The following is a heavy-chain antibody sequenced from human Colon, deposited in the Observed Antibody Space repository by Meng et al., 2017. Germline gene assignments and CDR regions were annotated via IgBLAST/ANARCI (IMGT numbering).Heavy chain of an antibody. CDR1: GYTFTSYT. Sequence: QVQIIQSGAEVKRPGASVKVSCKASGYTFTSYTMHWVRQAPGQRLEWMGWINTGNGYTKYSQKFQDRVTITRDTSASTAYMELSSLRSEDTAVYYCASAHYDSSGSVDYWGQGTLVTVSS. J-gene: IGHJ4*02. CDR3: ASAHYDSSGSVDY. V-gene: IGHV1-3*04. D-gene: IGHD3-22*01. CDR2: INTGNGYT.